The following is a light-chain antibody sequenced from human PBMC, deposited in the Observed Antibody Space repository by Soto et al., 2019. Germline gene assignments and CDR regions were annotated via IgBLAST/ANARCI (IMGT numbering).Light chain of an antibody. Sequence: EIVMTQSPATLSVSPGERATLSCRASQSVSSNLAWYQQKPGQAPRLLIYGASTRATGIAARFSGSVSGTEFTLTISSLQSEDFAVYYCQQYNNWPQTFGQGTKLEIK. CDR1: QSVSSN. CDR2: GAS. J-gene: IGKJ2*01. CDR3: QQYNNWPQT. V-gene: IGKV3-15*01.